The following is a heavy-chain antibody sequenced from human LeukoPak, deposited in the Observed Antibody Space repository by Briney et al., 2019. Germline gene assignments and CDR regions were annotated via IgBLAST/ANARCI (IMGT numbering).Heavy chain of an antibody. CDR1: GYTFTGYY. D-gene: IGHD3-3*01. CDR2: INPNSGGT. V-gene: IGHV1-2*02. Sequence: ASVKVSCKASGYTFTGYYMHWVRQAPGQGLEWMGWINPNSGGTNYAQKFQGRVTMTRDTSISTAYMELSRLRSDDTAVYYCARDLHDFWSGYYPHFFDYWGREPWSPSPQ. J-gene: IGHJ4*02. CDR3: ARDLHDFWSGYYPHFFDY.